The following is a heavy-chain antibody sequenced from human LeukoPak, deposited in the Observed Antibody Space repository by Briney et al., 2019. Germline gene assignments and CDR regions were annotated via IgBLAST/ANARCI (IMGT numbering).Heavy chain of an antibody. Sequence: PSETLSLTSAVYGGSFSGYYWSWIRQPPGKGLEWIGEINHSGSTNYNPSLKSRVTISVDTTKNQFSLKLSSVTAADTAVYYCARGANDSSGYYFSPFDYWGQGTLVTVSS. V-gene: IGHV4-34*01. D-gene: IGHD3-22*01. CDR1: GGSFSGYY. J-gene: IGHJ4*02. CDR2: INHSGST. CDR3: ARGANDSSGYYFSPFDY.